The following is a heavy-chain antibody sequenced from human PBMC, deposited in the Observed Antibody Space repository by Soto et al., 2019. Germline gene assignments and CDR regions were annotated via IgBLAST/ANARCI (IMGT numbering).Heavy chain of an antibody. J-gene: IGHJ4*02. Sequence: KPSETLSLTCAVYGGSFSGYYWSWIRQPPGKGLEWIGEINHSGSTNYNPSLKSRVTISVDTSKNQFSLKLSSVTAADTAVYYCARGARVGATPKQYSPLVYWGQGTLVTVSS. CDR2: INHSGST. CDR1: GGSFSGYY. CDR3: ARGARVGATPKQYSPLVY. D-gene: IGHD1-26*01. V-gene: IGHV4-34*01.